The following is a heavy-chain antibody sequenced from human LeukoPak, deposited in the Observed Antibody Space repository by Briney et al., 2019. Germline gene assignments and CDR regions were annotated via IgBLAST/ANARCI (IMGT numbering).Heavy chain of an antibody. D-gene: IGHD3-16*02. CDR3: ARDKNTYDYVWGSYRYTLFDY. CDR1: GFTFSTYT. J-gene: IGHJ4*02. CDR2: IGSSGGGI. V-gene: IGHV3-23*01. Sequence: GGSLRLSCAASGFTFSTYTMYWVRHPPGKGLEWVSIIGSSGGGIHYADSVKGRFTISRDNSKNALYLQMNSLRAEDTAVYYCARDKNTYDYVWGSYRYTLFDYWGQGTLVTVSS.